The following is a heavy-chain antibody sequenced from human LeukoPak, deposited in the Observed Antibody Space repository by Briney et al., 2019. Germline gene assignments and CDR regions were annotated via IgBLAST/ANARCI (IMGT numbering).Heavy chain of an antibody. Sequence: ASVKVSCKASGGTFSNYAINWVRQAPGQGLEWMGWISGYNGNTNSAQKVQGRVTMTTDTSTSTAYMELRSLRSDDTAVYYCVRDRGEWIDQYYGMDVWGQGTTVTVSS. CDR1: GGTFSNYA. J-gene: IGHJ6*02. D-gene: IGHD3-10*01. V-gene: IGHV1-18*01. CDR2: ISGYNGNT. CDR3: VRDRGEWIDQYYGMDV.